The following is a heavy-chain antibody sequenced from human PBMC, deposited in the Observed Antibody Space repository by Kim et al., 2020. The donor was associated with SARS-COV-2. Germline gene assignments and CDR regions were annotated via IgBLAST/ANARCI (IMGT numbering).Heavy chain of an antibody. J-gene: IGHJ3*02. D-gene: IGHD1-26*01. V-gene: IGHV1-18*01. CDR3: ARASGGSSPWRAFDI. Sequence: QKLQGRVTMTTDTSTSTAYMELRSLRSDDTAVYYCARASGGSSPWRAFDIWGRGTMVTVSS.